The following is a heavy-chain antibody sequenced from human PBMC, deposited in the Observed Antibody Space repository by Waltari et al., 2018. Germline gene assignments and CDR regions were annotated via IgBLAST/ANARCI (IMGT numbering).Heavy chain of an antibody. CDR1: GGSITSSSHY. CDR3: ARHLSGSGFMDV. J-gene: IGHJ6*02. CDR2: VDYTGTT. Sequence: QLQLQESGPGLVKPSETLSLTCTVSGGSITSSSHYWGWIRQPPGKGLEWIATVDYTGTTYYNPSLKSRVTVSVDTSKNQFSLKLSSVSAADTAVYYCARHLSGSGFMDVWGQGTTVTVSS. V-gene: IGHV4-39*01. D-gene: IGHD3-10*01.